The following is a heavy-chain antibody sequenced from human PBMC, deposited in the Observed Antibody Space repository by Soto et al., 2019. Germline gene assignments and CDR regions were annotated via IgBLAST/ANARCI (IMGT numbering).Heavy chain of an antibody. Sequence: VQLVESGGGLVQPGRSLRLSCSASGFSFDEYALHWVRQTPGKGLEWVSGISWNSATIEFADSVKGRFNISRDNAKNSLYLQMNSLTTEDTAVYFCAKARGRNYYYDTFDVWGQGTMVTVS. CDR3: AKARGRNYYYDTFDV. CDR2: ISWNSATI. J-gene: IGHJ3*01. D-gene: IGHD3-22*01. CDR1: GFSFDEYA. V-gene: IGHV3-9*01.